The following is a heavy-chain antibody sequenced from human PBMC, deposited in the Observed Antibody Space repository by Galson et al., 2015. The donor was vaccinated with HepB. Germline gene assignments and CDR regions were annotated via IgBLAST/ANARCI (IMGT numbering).Heavy chain of an antibody. V-gene: IGHV1-24*01. D-gene: IGHD1-26*01. J-gene: IGHJ4*02. CDR2: FDPEDGET. CDR1: GYTLTELS. Sequence: SVKVSCKVSGYTLTELSMHWVRQAPGKGLEWMGGFDPEDGETIYAQKFQGRVTMTEDTSTDTAYMELSSLRSEDTAVYYCATDGGGSYGRDFDYWGQGTLVTVSS. CDR3: ATDGGGSYGRDFDY.